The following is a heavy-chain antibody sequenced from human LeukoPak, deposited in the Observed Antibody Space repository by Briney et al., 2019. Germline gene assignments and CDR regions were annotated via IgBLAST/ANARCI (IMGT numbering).Heavy chain of an antibody. D-gene: IGHD1-26*01. Sequence: GASVKVSCKASGGTFSSYAISWVRQAPGQGLEWMGWMNPNNGHTGYAQEFQGRVTMTRDTSISTAYMDLSSLRSDDTAVYYCVRVQSGSYARYGMDVWGQGTTVTVSS. CDR1: GGTFSSYA. CDR3: VRVQSGSYARYGMDV. J-gene: IGHJ6*02. CDR2: MNPNNGHT. V-gene: IGHV1-8*02.